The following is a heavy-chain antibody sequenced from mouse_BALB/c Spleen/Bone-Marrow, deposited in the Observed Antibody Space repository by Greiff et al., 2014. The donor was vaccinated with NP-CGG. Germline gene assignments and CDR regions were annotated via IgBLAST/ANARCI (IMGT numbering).Heavy chain of an antibody. CDR2: INTSNGGT. V-gene: IGHV1S81*02. D-gene: IGHD2-1*01. CDR3: ARSCYGNDFDV. CDR1: GYTFTSYY. Sequence: QVQLKESGAELVKPGASVKLSCKASGYTFTSYYMYWVKQRPGQGLEWIGEINTSNGGTTFNEEFKSKATLTVYKSSSTAYMQLSSLTSEDSAVDNCARSCYGNDFDVWGAGITVTVSS. J-gene: IGHJ1*01.